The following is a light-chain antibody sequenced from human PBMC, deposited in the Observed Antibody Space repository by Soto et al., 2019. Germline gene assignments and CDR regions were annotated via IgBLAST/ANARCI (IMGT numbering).Light chain of an antibody. Sequence: DLQMTQSPSSLSASVGDRVTITCRASQGINNYLAWFQQRPGQAPKSLIFAASSLQSGVPSKFSGSGSGTDFTLTISSLQPEDFATYYCQQYNSYPYTFGQGTKLEIK. CDR3: QQYNSYPYT. V-gene: IGKV1-16*02. CDR1: QGINNY. J-gene: IGKJ2*01. CDR2: AAS.